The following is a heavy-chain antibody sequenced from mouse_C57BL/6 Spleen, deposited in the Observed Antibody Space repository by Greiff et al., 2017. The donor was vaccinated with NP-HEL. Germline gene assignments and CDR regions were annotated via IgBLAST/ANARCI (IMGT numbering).Heavy chain of an antibody. CDR3: ARDGSSYGYYAMDY. D-gene: IGHD1-1*01. CDR2: ISSGSSTI. CDR1: GFTFSDYG. J-gene: IGHJ4*01. Sequence: EVQVVESGGGLVKPGGSLKLSCAASGFTFSDYGMHWVRQAPEKGLEWVAYISSGSSTIYYADTVKGRFTISRDNAKNTLFLQMTSLRSEDTAMYYCARDGSSYGYYAMDYWGQGTSVTVSS. V-gene: IGHV5-17*01.